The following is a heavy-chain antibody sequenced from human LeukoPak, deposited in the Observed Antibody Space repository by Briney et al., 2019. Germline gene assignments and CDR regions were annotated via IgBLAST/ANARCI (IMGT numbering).Heavy chain of an antibody. J-gene: IGHJ4*02. V-gene: IGHV3-53*01. CDR3: AKGPRYDTSGFYHLDY. Sequence: PGGSLRLSCAVSGFTVSGNYMSWVRQAPGKGLEWVSLIYSGGTTYYADSVKGRFTISRDNSKNTLYLQMNSLRAEDTAVYYCAKGPRYDTSGFYHLDYWGQGTLVIVSS. CDR2: IYSGGTT. D-gene: IGHD3-22*01. CDR1: GFTVSGNY.